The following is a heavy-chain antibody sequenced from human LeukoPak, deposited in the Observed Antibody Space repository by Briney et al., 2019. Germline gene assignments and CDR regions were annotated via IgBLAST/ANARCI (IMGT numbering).Heavy chain of an antibody. CDR1: GGSIRRSNSY. CDR3: ARVDYGDYSKDFDY. V-gene: IGHV4-39*07. D-gene: IGHD4-17*01. Sequence: PSETLSLICTVSGGSIRRSNSYWAWIRQPPGKGLEWIGSVFSTGSTYYNPSLRSRVSMSVDTSKNQFSLKVNSMTAADTAVYYCARVDYGDYSKDFDYWGQGTLVTVSS. CDR2: VFSTGST. J-gene: IGHJ4*02.